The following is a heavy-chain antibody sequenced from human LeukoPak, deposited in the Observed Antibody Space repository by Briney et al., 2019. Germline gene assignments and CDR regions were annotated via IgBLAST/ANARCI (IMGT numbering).Heavy chain of an antibody. V-gene: IGHV4-39*07. J-gene: IGHJ4*02. D-gene: IGHD6-19*01. CDR1: GGSISSSSYY. CDR2: IYYSGST. CDR3: ARDLVSSGWYDY. Sequence: SETLSLTCTVSGGSISSSSYYWGWIRQPPGKGLEWIGSIYYSGSTYYNPSLKSRVTISVDTSKNQFSLKLSSVIAADTAVYYCARDLVSSGWYDYWGQGTLVTVSS.